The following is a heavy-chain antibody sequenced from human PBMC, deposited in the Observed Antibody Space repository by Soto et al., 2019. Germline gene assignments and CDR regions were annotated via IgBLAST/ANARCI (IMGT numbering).Heavy chain of an antibody. Sequence: QVQLQESGPGLVKPSETLSLTCNVSGGSVSNVRYYWSWIRQPPGKGLEWIGYIYYSGSTNYNPSLKSRVTMSVDTSKNQFSLKLNSVTAADTAVYYCASLGDILTTYDAFDIWGQGTMVTVSS. CDR3: ASLGDILTTYDAFDI. D-gene: IGHD3-9*01. CDR1: GGSVSNVRYY. J-gene: IGHJ3*02. CDR2: IYYSGST. V-gene: IGHV4-61*01.